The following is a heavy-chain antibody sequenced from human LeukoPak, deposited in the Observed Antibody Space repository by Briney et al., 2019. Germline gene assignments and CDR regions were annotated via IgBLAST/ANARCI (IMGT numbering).Heavy chain of an antibody. J-gene: IGHJ4*02. Sequence: PGGSLRLSCVASGFTFNTYGIHWVRQAPGKGLEWVSVISNGGVSTYYAGSVRGRFTVSRDNSKNTLYLQMNSLRAEDTAVYYCAKGDRVGLASAFDYWGQGTLVTVSS. CDR1: GFTFNTYG. CDR2: ISNGGVST. D-gene: IGHD3/OR15-3a*01. V-gene: IGHV3-23*01. CDR3: AKGDRVGLASAFDY.